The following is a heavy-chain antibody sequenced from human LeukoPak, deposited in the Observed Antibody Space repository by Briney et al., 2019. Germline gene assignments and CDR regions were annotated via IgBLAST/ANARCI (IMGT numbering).Heavy chain of an antibody. Sequence: PSETLSLTCAVSGGSFSGYYWTYIRQPPGKGLEWIGAINHSGTTYYNPSLESRVSISVDTSKNQFSLKLSAVTAADTAVYYCASLPKHYYGSGTYSYYFDYWGQGTLVTVSS. D-gene: IGHD3-10*01. CDR3: ASLPKHYYGSGTYSYYFDY. V-gene: IGHV4-34*01. CDR2: INHSGTT. CDR1: GGSFSGYY. J-gene: IGHJ4*02.